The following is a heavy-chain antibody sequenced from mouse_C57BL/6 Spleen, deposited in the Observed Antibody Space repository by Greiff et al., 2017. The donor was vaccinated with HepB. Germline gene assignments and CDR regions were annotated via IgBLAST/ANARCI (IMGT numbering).Heavy chain of an antibody. D-gene: IGHD1-1*01. V-gene: IGHV1-64*01. CDR3: AREDYYGSSSSFAY. CDR1: GYTFTSYW. Sequence: QVQLQQPGAELVKPGASVKLSCKASGYTFTSYWMHWVKQRPGQGLEWIGMIHPNSGSTNYNEKFKSKATLTVDKSSSTAYMELSSLTSEDSAVYDCAREDYYGSSSSFAYGGQGTLDTVSA. CDR2: IHPNSGST. J-gene: IGHJ3*01.